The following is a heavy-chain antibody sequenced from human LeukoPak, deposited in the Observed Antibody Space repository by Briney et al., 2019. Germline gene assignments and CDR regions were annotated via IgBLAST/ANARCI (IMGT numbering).Heavy chain of an antibody. CDR3: ARVQYSSSVDS. J-gene: IGHJ4*02. V-gene: IGHV4-39*07. D-gene: IGHD6-6*01. CDR1: GGSISSSSYY. CDR2: IYYSGRN. Sequence: PSETLSLTCTVSGGSISSSSYYWGWIRQPPGKGLECIGSIYYSGRNYYNPSLKSRVTISVDTSKNQFSLKLSSVTAADTAVYYCARVQYSSSVDSWGRGTLVTVSS.